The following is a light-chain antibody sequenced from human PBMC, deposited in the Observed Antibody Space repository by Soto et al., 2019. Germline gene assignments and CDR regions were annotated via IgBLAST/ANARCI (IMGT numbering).Light chain of an antibody. CDR3: AAWDDSLSSVV. J-gene: IGLJ2*01. CDR2: RNN. V-gene: IGLV1-47*01. CDR1: SSNIGSKY. Sequence: QSVLTQPPSASGTPGQRGTISCSGSSSNIGSKYVYWYQQLPGTAPKLLIYRNNQRPSGVPDRFSGSKSGASASLAISGLRSEDEADYYCAAWDDSLSSVVFGGGTKLTVL.